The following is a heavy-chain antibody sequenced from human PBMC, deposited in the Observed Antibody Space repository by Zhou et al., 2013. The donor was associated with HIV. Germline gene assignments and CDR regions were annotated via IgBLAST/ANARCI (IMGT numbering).Heavy chain of an antibody. CDR1: GGTFSTYA. D-gene: IGHD4-4*01. J-gene: IGHJ1*01. CDR3: ANSVYSGNSRAEYFQY. Sequence: QVQLVQSGAEVKKPGSSVKVSCKASGGTFSTYAFSWVRQAPGQGLEWMGGIIPIFGTATYAHKFQGRATIAADESTSTAYMELRSLKSDDTAFYYCANSVYSGNSRAEYFQYWGQGTLVTVSS. CDR2: IIPIFGTA. V-gene: IGHV1-69*12.